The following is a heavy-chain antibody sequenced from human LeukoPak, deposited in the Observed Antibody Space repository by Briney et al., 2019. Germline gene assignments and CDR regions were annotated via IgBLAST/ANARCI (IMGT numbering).Heavy chain of an antibody. D-gene: IGHD3-22*01. CDR1: GFIFSSYA. V-gene: IGHV3-30*04. Sequence: HPGGSLRLSCAASGFIFSSYAMHWVRQAPGKGLEWVAVISYDGSNKYYADSVKGRFTISRDNSKNTLYLQMNSLRAEDTAVYYCARGYYLGPRLGNWGQGTLVTVSS. J-gene: IGHJ4*02. CDR2: ISYDGSNK. CDR3: ARGYYLGPRLGN.